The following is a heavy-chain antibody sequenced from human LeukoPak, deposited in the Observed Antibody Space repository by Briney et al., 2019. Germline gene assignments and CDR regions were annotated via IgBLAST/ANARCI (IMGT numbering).Heavy chain of an antibody. Sequence: GGSLRPSCAASGFTVSTNYMSWVRQAPGKGLEWVSIIYSGGSTYYADSVKGRFTISRDNSKNTLYLQMNTLRAEDTAVYYCARDSRDYAIDYWGQGVLVIVSS. CDR2: IYSGGST. CDR3: ARDSRDYAIDY. J-gene: IGHJ4*02. CDR1: GFTVSTNY. D-gene: IGHD2-2*01. V-gene: IGHV3-66*01.